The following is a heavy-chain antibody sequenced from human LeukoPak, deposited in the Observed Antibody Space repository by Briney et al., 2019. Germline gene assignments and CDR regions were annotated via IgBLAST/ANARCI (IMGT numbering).Heavy chain of an antibody. CDR2: INHSGST. V-gene: IGHV4-34*01. J-gene: IGHJ4*02. CDR1: GGSFSGYY. D-gene: IGHD2-15*01. Sequence: SETLSLTCAVYGGSFSGYYWSWIRQPPGKGLEWIGEINHSGSTNYNPSLKSRVTISVDTSKNQFSLKLSSVTAADTAVYYCARAGYCSGGSCYGLLYFDYWGQGTLVTVSS. CDR3: ARAGYCSGGSCYGLLYFDY.